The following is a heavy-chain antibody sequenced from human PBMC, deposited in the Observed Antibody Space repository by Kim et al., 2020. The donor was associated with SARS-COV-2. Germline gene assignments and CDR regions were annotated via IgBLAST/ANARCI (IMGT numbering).Heavy chain of an antibody. CDR3: ARDISGGRGLFDY. V-gene: IGHV3-33*01. Sequence: GGSLRLSCAASGFTFSSYGMHWVRQAPGKGLEWVAVIWYDGSNKYYADSVKGRFTISRDNSKNTLYLQMNSLRAEDTAVYYCARDISGGRGLFDYWGQGTLVTVSS. D-gene: IGHD1-1*01. CDR2: IWYDGSNK. CDR1: GFTFSSYG. J-gene: IGHJ4*02.